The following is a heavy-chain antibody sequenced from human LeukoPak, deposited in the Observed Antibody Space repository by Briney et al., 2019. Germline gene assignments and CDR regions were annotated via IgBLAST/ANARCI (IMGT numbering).Heavy chain of an antibody. Sequence: PGGSLRLSCAASGFTFSSYWMSWVRQAPGKGLEWVANIKQDGSEKYYVDSVKGRFTISRDNAKNSLYLQMNSLRAEDTAVYYCARDKGSIAAAYAGVYWGQGTLVTVSS. CDR1: GFTFSSYW. V-gene: IGHV3-7*01. J-gene: IGHJ4*02. CDR3: ARDKGSIAAAYAGVY. D-gene: IGHD6-13*01. CDR2: IKQDGSEK.